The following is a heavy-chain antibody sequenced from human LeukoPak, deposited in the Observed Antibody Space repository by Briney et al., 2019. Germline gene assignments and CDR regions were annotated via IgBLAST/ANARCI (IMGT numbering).Heavy chain of an antibody. V-gene: IGHV3-74*01. J-gene: IGHJ6*02. Sequence: PGGSLRLSCTASGFSFSGHWMHWARQLPGKGLVWVSRISPTGSTTSYADSVKGRFTVSRDNAKNTLYLQVNNLRAEDTAVYYCARDAVDTANAVWGQGTTVTVSS. D-gene: IGHD5-18*01. CDR1: GFSFSGHW. CDR2: ISPTGSTT. CDR3: ARDAVDTANAV.